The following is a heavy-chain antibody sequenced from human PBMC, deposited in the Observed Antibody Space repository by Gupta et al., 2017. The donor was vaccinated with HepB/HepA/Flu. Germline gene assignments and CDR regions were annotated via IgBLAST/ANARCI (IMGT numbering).Heavy chain of an antibody. D-gene: IGHD3-16*01. CDR1: GFTFSDYS. CDR2: INGCGTAE. J-gene: IGHJ4*02. V-gene: IGHV3-48*02. CDR3: ARDHLYASDS. Sequence: EVQLVESGGGLVQPGGSLRLCCAASGFTFSDYSMNWVRQAPGKGLDWVSYINGCGTAEFYADSVKGRVSLSRDNAKNSRCLQMNSLRDEDTAVYYCARDHLYASDSWGQGTRVIVSS.